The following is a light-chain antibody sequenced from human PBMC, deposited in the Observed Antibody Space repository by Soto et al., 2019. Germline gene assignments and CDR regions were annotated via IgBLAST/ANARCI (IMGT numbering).Light chain of an antibody. Sequence: SYELTQPPSVSVSPGQTASITCSGDKLGHKYVSWYQQKPGQSPILVIYQDSKRPSGISERVSGSNSGSTATLTISETQAMDEADYYCQTWASSIVVFGGGTKVTVL. CDR2: QDS. CDR1: KLGHKY. V-gene: IGLV3-1*01. J-gene: IGLJ2*01. CDR3: QTWASSIVV.